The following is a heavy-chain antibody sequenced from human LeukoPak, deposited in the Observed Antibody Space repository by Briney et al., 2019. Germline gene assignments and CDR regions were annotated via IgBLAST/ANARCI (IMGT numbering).Heavy chain of an antibody. D-gene: IGHD2-21*01. CDR2: VYYSGST. J-gene: IGHJ2*01. V-gene: IGHV4-59*02. Sequence: SETLSLTCTVSGGSVSSYYWSWMRQSPGKGLEWIGYVYYSGSTNYNPALKSRVTISLDTSENQFSLKLSSVTAADTAVYYCAREANSPTARYWYFDLWGRGTQVAVSS. CDR1: GGSVSSYY. CDR3: AREANSPTARYWYFDL.